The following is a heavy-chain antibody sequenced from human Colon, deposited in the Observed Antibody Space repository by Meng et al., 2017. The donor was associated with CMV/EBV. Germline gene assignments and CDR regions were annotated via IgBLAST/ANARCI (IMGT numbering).Heavy chain of an antibody. CDR2: IRQDASEK. V-gene: IGHV3-7*01. CDR1: GFTFSDYW. CDR3: GRNRVDH. J-gene: IGHJ4*02. D-gene: IGHD3-10*01. Sequence: GESLKISCAASGFTFSDYWMTWVRQAPGKGLEWVANIRQDASEKFYADSVKGRFTISRDNAKSSLYLQMNSLRGEDTAVYYCGRNRVDHWGQGTLVTSPQ.